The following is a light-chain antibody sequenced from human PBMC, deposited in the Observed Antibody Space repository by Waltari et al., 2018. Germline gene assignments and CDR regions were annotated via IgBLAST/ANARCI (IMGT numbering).Light chain of an antibody. CDR1: SGHSSNV. Sequence: QLVLTQSPSASASLGASVKLTCTLSSGHSSNVVAWLQQRPEKGPRYLMKVNSDGSHSKGDGIPARCSGSSSGAVRYVPISSLQSEDEADYYCQTGGHGTWVFGGGTKLTVL. CDR2: VNSDGSH. J-gene: IGLJ3*02. CDR3: QTGGHGTWV. V-gene: IGLV4-69*01.